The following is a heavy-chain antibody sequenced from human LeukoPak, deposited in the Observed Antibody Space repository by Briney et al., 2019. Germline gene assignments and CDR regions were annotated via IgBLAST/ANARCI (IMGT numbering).Heavy chain of an antibody. CDR1: GFTFSSYG. CDR3: AKDRDYYDSSGYFDY. D-gene: IGHD3-22*01. J-gene: IGHJ4*02. V-gene: IGHV3-23*01. CDR2: ISGSGGST. Sequence: PGGSLRLSCAASGFTFSSYGMSWVRQAPGKGLEWVSAISGSGGSTYYADSVKGRFTISRDNSNNTLYLQMNSLRAEDTAVYYCAKDRDYYDSSGYFDYWGQGTLVTVSS.